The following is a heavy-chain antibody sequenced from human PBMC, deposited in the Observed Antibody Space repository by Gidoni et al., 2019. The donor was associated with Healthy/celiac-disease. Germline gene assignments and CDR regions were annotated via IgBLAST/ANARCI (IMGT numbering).Heavy chain of an antibody. J-gene: IGHJ2*01. CDR2: INHSGST. CDR1: GGSFSGYY. Sequence: QVQLQQWGAGLLKPSETLSLTCAVYGGSFSGYYWSWIRQPPGKGLEWIGEINHSGSTNYNPSLKGRVTISVDTSKNQFSLKLSSVTAADTAVYYCARGRDRITIFGVVTRYWYFDLWGRGTLVTVSS. V-gene: IGHV4-34*01. CDR3: ARGRDRITIFGVVTRYWYFDL. D-gene: IGHD3-3*01.